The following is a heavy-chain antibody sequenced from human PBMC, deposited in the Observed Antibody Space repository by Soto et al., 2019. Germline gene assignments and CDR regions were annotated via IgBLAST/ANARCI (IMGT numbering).Heavy chain of an antibody. D-gene: IGHD5-12*01. V-gene: IGHV4-4*07. CDR2: IFSSGST. CDR3: AREGSYSAYNFAHGIQLWSFDF. Sequence: PSETMSLARTVSGDSIYIFYWGWVRQPTGKKLEWIGRIFSSGSTSFNPSLESRVAMSVDTSKNHFSLNLSSVTAADMAVYYCAREGSYSAYNFAHGIQLWSFDFWGQGALVTVSS. CDR1: GDSIYIFY. J-gene: IGHJ4*02.